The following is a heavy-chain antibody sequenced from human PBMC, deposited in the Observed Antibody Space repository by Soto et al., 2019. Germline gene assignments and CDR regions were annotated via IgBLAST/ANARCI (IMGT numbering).Heavy chain of an antibody. CDR2: IWYDGSNK. CDR3: ARDGLSTELDY. Sequence: QVQLVESGGGVVQPGRSLRLSCAASGFTFSSYGMHWVRQAPGKGLEWVAVIWYDGSNKYYADSVKGRFTISRDNSKNTLYLQMNSLRAEDTAVYYCARDGLSTELDYWGQGTLVTVSS. J-gene: IGHJ4*02. D-gene: IGHD2-2*01. CDR1: GFTFSSYG. V-gene: IGHV3-33*01.